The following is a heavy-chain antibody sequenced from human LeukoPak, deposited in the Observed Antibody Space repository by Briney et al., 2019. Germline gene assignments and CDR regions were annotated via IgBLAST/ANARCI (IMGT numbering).Heavy chain of an antibody. J-gene: IGHJ4*02. V-gene: IGHV3-30-3*01. Sequence: GSLSPSFAASGFAFNSYSMHWVRPAPGKGLEWVTAISYDETYKFYADSVKGRFTISRDNSKNTLYLQMNSLRVEDTAIYYCTRGMLRQPPDYWGQGRLVTVSS. CDR3: TRGMLRQPPDY. CDR1: GFAFNSYS. D-gene: IGHD3-10*02. CDR2: ISYDETYK.